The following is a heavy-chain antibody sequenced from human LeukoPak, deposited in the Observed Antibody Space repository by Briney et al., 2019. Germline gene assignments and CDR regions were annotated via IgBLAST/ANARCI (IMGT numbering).Heavy chain of an antibody. Sequence: GGSLRLSCAASGFTFSSYAMSWVRQAPGKGLEWVSAISGSGGSTYYADSVKGRFTISRDNSKNTLYLQMNSLRAEDTAVYYCMAIAVAGVGFDYWGQGTLVTVSS. D-gene: IGHD6-19*01. J-gene: IGHJ4*02. CDR3: MAIAVAGVGFDY. CDR2: ISGSGGST. V-gene: IGHV3-23*01. CDR1: GFTFSSYA.